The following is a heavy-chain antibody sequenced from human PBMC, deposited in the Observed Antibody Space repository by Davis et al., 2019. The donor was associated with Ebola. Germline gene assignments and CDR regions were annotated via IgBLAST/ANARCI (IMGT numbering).Heavy chain of an antibody. CDR1: GGSISSYY. J-gene: IGHJ6*02. CDR2: IYYSGST. CDR3: ARVRYCSSTSCFYYYYYGMDV. Sequence: LETLSLTCTVSGGSISSYYWSWIRQPPGKGLEWIGYIYYSGSTNYNPSLKSRVTISVDTSKNQFSLKLSSVTAADTAVYYCARVRYCSSTSCFYYYYYGMDVWGQGTTVTVSS. D-gene: IGHD2-2*01. V-gene: IGHV4-59*01.